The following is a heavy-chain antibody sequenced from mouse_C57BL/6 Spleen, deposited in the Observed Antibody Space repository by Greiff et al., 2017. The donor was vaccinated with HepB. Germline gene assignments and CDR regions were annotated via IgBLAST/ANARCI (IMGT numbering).Heavy chain of an antibody. CDR1: GYTFTSYW. CDR2: VYPSDSDT. Sequence: VQLQQPGAELVRPGSSVKLSCTSSGYTFTSYWMERVKQRPGQGLEWIGNVYPSDSDTHSHPKFKAKATLTVDRSTSTAYMQLSSLTSEDSAVYYCARSEAMDYWGQGTSVTVSS. CDR3: ARSEAMDY. V-gene: IGHV1-61*01. J-gene: IGHJ4*01.